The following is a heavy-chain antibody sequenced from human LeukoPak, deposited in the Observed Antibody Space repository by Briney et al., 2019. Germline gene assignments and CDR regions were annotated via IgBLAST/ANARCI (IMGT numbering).Heavy chain of an antibody. J-gene: IGHJ3*02. CDR2: INHSGST. Sequence: PSETLSLTCAVYGGSFSGYYWSWIRQPPGKGLEWIGEINHSGSTNYNPSLKSRVIISVDTSKNQFSLKLSSVTAADTAVYYCARHSPPFIVGATSAFDIWGQGTMVTVSS. CDR1: GGSFSGYY. CDR3: ARHSPPFIVGATSAFDI. V-gene: IGHV4-34*01. D-gene: IGHD1-26*01.